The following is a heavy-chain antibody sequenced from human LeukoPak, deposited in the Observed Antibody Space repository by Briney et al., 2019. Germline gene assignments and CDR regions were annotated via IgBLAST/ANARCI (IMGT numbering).Heavy chain of an antibody. V-gene: IGHV3-74*03. Sequence: PGGSLRLSCAGSGFSFRGYWIHWVRQAPGKGLVWVSRINGDGSSPTYADSVKGRFTISRDDAKNTVYLQMNSLRAEDTAIYYCAKRGYSSGWSFDYWGQGILVTVSS. CDR1: GFSFRGYW. CDR2: INGDGSSP. CDR3: AKRGYSSGWSFDY. J-gene: IGHJ4*02. D-gene: IGHD6-19*01.